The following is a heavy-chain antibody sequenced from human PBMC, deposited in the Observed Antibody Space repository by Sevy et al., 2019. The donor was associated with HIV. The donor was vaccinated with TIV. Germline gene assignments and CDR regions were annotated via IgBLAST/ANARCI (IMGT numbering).Heavy chain of an antibody. CDR2: ISYNENKR. J-gene: IGHJ4*01. D-gene: IGHD6-19*01. V-gene: IGHV3-30-3*01. Sequence: GGSLRLSCAASGFTFSSYAMHWVRQAPGKGLEWVAFISYNENKRSYAESVKGRVTISRDISKNTLYLQMKSLRPEDTAVYYCARDAGYSSGWYPSGYWGHGTLVTVSS. CDR1: GFTFSSYA. CDR3: ARDAGYSSGWYPSGY.